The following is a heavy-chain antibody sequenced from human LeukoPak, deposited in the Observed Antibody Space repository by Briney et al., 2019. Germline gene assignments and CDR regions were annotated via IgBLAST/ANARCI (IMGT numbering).Heavy chain of an antibody. J-gene: IGHJ6*02. CDR2: FDPEDGET. CDR1: GYTLTELS. D-gene: IGHD2-15*01. V-gene: IGHV1-24*01. CDR3: ATTYAVVVVAATPDYYYGMDV. Sequence: ASVTVSFKVSGYTLTELSMHWVRQAPGKGLEWMGGFDPEDGETIYAQKFQGRVTMTEDTSTDTAYMELSSLRSEDTAVYYCATTYAVVVVAATPDYYYGMDVWGQGTTVTVSS.